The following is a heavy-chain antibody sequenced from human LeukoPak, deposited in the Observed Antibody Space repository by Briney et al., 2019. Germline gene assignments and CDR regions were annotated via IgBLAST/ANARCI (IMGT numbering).Heavy chain of an antibody. CDR1: GGSITSSSSY. CDR2: IYYSGLT. Sequence: SETLSLTCTVSGGSITSSSSYWGWVRQPPGKGPEWIGSIYYSGLTYDNPSLKSRVSISVDPAKNHFSLKVTSVTAADTAVYYCASGTFDDYGDYDRGDYFDHRGQGTLVTVSS. CDR3: ASGTFDDYGDYDRGDYFDH. V-gene: IGHV4-39*02. D-gene: IGHD4-17*01. J-gene: IGHJ4*02.